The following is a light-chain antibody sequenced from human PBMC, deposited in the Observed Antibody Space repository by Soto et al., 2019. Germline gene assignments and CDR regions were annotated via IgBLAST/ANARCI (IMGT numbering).Light chain of an antibody. V-gene: IGKV3D-15*01. CDR2: GAF. Sequence: PGTLSLSPGERATLSCRASQSVSTNYLAWYQQKPGQAPWLLIYGAFNRAGGVPDRFSGSVSGTGFTLTISSLQSEDFAEYHCQQYNNWPHTFGQGTKVDIK. CDR3: QQYNNWPHT. CDR1: QSVSTN. J-gene: IGKJ1*01.